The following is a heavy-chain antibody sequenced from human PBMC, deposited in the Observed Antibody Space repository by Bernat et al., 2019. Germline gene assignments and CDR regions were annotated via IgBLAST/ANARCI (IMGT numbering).Heavy chain of an antibody. CDR1: GFTFSTYA. D-gene: IGHD3-16*01. Sequence: VQLVESGGGVVQPGRSLRLSCAASGFTFSTYALHWVRQAPGRGLEWVAVISYDGSSPYYADSVKGRFTISRENSKNTLNLEMNSLRAEDTAVYYCARDLSMGEEFFDYWGQGTLVTVSS. J-gene: IGHJ4*02. CDR3: ARDLSMGEEFFDY. CDR2: ISYDGSSP. V-gene: IGHV3-30*04.